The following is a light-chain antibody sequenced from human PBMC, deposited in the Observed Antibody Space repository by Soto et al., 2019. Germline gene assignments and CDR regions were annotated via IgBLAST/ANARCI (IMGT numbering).Light chain of an antibody. CDR2: TTS. Sequence: DIPMTQSPSSLSASVGDRVTITCRASQSINNYLNWYQQKPGKAPRLLIYTTSNLQSGVPSRFSGSGSGTDFTLTISSLQPEDFVIYYCQQSYSIPLTFGGGTKVEMK. CDR3: QQSYSIPLT. CDR1: QSINNY. V-gene: IGKV1-39*01. J-gene: IGKJ4*01.